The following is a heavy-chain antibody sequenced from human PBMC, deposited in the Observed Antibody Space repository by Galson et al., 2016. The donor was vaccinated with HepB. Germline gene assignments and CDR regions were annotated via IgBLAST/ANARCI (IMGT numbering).Heavy chain of an antibody. CDR2: IDWDDDK. CDR3: ARLLGAAPRCYYYGMDV. D-gene: IGHD3-16*01. J-gene: IGHJ6*02. Sequence: PALVKPTQTLTLTCTFSGFSISTSGVGVSWIRQSPGKAPEWLARIDWDDDKYYSPSLETRLTISKDTSKNQVALTMTDMDPVDTATYYCARLLGAAPRCYYYGMDVWGQGTTVTVSS. V-gene: IGHV2-70*11. CDR1: GFSISTSGVG.